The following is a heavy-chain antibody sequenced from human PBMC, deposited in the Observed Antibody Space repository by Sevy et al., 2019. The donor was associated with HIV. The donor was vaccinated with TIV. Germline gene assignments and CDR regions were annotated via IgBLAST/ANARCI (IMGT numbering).Heavy chain of an antibody. D-gene: IGHD5-12*01. CDR3: TRGLATADTPEYYFDY. J-gene: IGHJ4*02. CDR1: GFTFDDYA. V-gene: IGHV3-49*03. CDR2: ITRNSYEAYGGTT. Sequence: GGSLRLSCTTSGFTFDDYAMSWFRQAPGKGLEWVAFITRNSYEAYGGTTDYGASVKGRFIISREDSKSIAYLQMNSLKTEDTAVYYCTRGLATADTPEYYFDYWGQGTLVTVSS.